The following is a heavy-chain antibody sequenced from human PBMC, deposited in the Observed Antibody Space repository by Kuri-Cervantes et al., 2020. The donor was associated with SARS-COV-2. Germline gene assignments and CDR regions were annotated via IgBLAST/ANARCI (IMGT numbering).Heavy chain of an antibody. D-gene: IGHD2-8*01. Sequence: LRLSCTVSGGSISSGGYYWSWIRQHPGKGLEWIGYIYYSGSTYYKPSLKSRVAISVDTSKNQFPLKLSSVTAADTAVYYCARASVWRFDPWGQGTLVTVSS. CDR1: GGSISSGGYY. CDR3: ARASVWRFDP. CDR2: IYYSGST. J-gene: IGHJ5*02. V-gene: IGHV4-31*03.